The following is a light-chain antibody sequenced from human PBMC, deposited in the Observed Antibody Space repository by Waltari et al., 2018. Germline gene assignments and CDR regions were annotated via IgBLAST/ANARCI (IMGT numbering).Light chain of an antibody. Sequence: TQSPATLSISPGETATLPCRASQSVSTNLAWYQQKLGQAPRLLIFAASTRATGVPVRFSGSGSGTEFTLSISSLQSEDFAVYYCQQYDKWPPRYTFGPGTKLEMK. CDR3: QQYDKWPPRYT. CDR2: AAS. CDR1: QSVSTN. V-gene: IGKV3-15*01. J-gene: IGKJ2*01.